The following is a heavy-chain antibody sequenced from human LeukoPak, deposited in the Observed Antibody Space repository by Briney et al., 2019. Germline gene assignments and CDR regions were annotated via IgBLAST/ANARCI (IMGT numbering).Heavy chain of an antibody. CDR3: AREEGSELRYSGYDLGAFDI. D-gene: IGHD5-12*01. CDR2: INPSGGST. Sequence: ASLYVSCKASGYTFTSHYMRWVRQAPGQGLEWMGIINPSGGSTSYAQKVRGRVTMTMDTSTSTVYMELSSLRSEDTAVYYCAREEGSELRYSGYDLGAFDIWGQGTMVTVSS. V-gene: IGHV1-46*01. CDR1: GYTFTSHY. J-gene: IGHJ3*02.